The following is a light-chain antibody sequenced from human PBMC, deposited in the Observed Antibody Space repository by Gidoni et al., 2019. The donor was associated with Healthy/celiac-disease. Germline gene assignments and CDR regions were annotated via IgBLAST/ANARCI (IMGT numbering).Light chain of an antibody. V-gene: IGKV4-1*01. J-gene: IGKJ1*01. Sequence: DILMTQSPDSLSVSLGDRATINCQSSQSVLYSFNNKNYLAWYQHKPGQPPELLIYWASTRESGVPDRFGGSGSGKDITITSSSLQAEVVTVYYCQKYYSTPQTFGQGTKVEIK. CDR1: QSVLYSFNNKNY. CDR3: QKYYSTPQT. CDR2: WAS.